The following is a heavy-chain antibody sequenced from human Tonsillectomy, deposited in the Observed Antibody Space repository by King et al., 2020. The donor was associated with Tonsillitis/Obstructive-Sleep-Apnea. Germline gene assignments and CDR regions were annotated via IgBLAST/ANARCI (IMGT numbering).Heavy chain of an antibody. CDR3: ARDLLGAANNYYGSGSPDY. CDR2: INWNGGST. Sequence: VQLVESGGGVVRPGGSLRLSCAASGFSFDDFGMSWVRQAPGKGLEWLSGINWNGGSTGYADSVKGRFTISRDNANNSLYLQMNSLRAEDTALYYCARDLLGAANNYYGSGSPDYWGQGTLVTVSS. D-gene: IGHD3-10*01. CDR1: GFSFDDFG. J-gene: IGHJ4*02. V-gene: IGHV3-20*04.